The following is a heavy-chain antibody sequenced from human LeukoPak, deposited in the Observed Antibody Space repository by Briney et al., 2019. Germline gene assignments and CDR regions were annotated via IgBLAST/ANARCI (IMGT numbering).Heavy chain of an antibody. J-gene: IGHJ3*02. Sequence: GGSLRLSRAASGVTFSNALMSLVRQAPGKGLEGGGHIKSKTDGGPTDYAAPVKGRFTISRDDSKNTLYLQMTSLKTEDTAVYYCTTDQGRYYYDSSGYPNDAFDIWGQGTMVTVSS. CDR2: IKSKTDGGPT. D-gene: IGHD3-22*01. V-gene: IGHV3-15*01. CDR1: GVTFSNAL. CDR3: TTDQGRYYYDSSGYPNDAFDI.